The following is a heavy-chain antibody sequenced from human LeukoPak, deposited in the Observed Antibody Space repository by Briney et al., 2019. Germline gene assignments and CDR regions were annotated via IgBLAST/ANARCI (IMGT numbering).Heavy chain of an antibody. D-gene: IGHD6-13*01. CDR1: GDSVSSNSAA. Sequence: SQTLSLTCAISGDSVSSNSAAWNWIWQSPSRGLEWLGRTYYRSKWYNDYAVSVKSRITINPDTSKNQFSLQLNSVTPEDTAVYYCARAPGGASSSRLNYGMDVWGQGTTVTVSS. CDR2: TYYRSKWYN. V-gene: IGHV6-1*01. J-gene: IGHJ6*02. CDR3: ARAPGGASSSRLNYGMDV.